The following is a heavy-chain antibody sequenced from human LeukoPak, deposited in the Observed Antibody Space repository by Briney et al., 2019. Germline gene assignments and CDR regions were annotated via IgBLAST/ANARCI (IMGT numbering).Heavy chain of an antibody. CDR2: INPNSGGT. CDR3: ARGRGWDSSGHYYVY. V-gene: IGHV1-2*02. J-gene: IGHJ4*02. Sequence: ASVKVSCTASGYTFTGYYMHWVRQAPGQGLEWMGWINPNSGGTNYAQKFQGRVTMTRDTSISTAYMQLSRLRSDDTAVYYCARGRGWDSSGHYYVYWGQGTLVTVSS. D-gene: IGHD3-22*01. CDR1: GYTFTGYY.